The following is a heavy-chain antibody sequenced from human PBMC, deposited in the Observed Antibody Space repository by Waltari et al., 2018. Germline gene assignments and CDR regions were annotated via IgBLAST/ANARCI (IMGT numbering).Heavy chain of an antibody. V-gene: IGHV3-74*03. CDR1: GCTFSNYW. CDR3: ARGMRGPDY. D-gene: IGHD3-10*01. CDR2: INNEGNYA. Sequence: EVQLVESGGGLVQPGGSLRLSCAASGCTFSNYWMHWVRQAPGKGLVLVSRINNEGNYAMYADSVKDRFAISRHNAKNTLYLHMNSLGVEDTAIYYCARGMRGPDYWGQGTLVTVSS. J-gene: IGHJ4*02.